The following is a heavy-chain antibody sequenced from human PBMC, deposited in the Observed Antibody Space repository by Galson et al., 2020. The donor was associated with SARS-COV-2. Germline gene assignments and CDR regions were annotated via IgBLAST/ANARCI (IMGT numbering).Heavy chain of an antibody. CDR2: LSTDGNNK. V-gene: IGHV3-30*03. D-gene: IGHD2-2*01. Sequence: QAGASLRLSCAASGFTFRNFGMPWVRQAPGKGLEWVAVLSTDGNNKYNADSVKGRFTISRDHSNNTLYLQMNGLRPEDTAVYFCARAGYSSTGTLGDAFDVWGQGTLVTVAS. CDR3: ARAGYSSTGTLGDAFDV. J-gene: IGHJ3*01. CDR1: GFTFRNFG.